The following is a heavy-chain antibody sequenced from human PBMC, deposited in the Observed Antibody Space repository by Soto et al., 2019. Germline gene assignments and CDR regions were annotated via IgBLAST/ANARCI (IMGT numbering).Heavy chain of an antibody. D-gene: IGHD2-21*02. J-gene: IGHJ4*02. CDR2: ISSTYEI. CDR1: GFTFSSNH. Sequence: GGSLRLSCAVSGFTFSSNHVNWVRQAPGKGLEWISYISSTYEIWYADSVRGRFTISRDNGRNSLFLQMSSLRDEDTAVYYCARDRDWAFDYWGLGTLVTSPQ. CDR3: ARDRDWAFDY. V-gene: IGHV3-48*02.